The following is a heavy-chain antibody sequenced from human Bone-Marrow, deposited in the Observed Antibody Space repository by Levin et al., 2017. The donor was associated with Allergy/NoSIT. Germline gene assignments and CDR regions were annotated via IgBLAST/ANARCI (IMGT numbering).Heavy chain of an antibody. CDR3: AGERPTYSSSQTGFDN. CDR1: GGSISSYY. D-gene: IGHD6-13*01. J-gene: IGHJ4*02. CDR2: IYYDGST. Sequence: PSETLSLTCTVSGGSISSYYWSWLRQSPGKGLEWIGYIYYDGSTNYNPSLKGRATMSVDTSKNQFSLKVKSVTAADTAMYYCAGERPTYSSSQTGFDNWGQGTLVTVSS. V-gene: IGHV4-59*01.